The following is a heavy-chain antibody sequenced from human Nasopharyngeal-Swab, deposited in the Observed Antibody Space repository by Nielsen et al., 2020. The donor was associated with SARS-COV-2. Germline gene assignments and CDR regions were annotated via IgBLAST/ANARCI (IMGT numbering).Heavy chain of an antibody. D-gene: IGHD3-22*01. V-gene: IGHV4-34*01. J-gene: IGHJ5*02. CDR2: INHSGST. CDR3: ARDTYYDSRGIDP. Sequence: SETLSLTCAVYGGSFSGYYWSWIRQPPGKGLEWIGEINHSGSTNYNPSLKSRVTISVGTSKNQFSLKLSSVTAADTAVYYCARDTYYDSRGIDPWGQGTLVTVSS. CDR1: GGSFSGYY.